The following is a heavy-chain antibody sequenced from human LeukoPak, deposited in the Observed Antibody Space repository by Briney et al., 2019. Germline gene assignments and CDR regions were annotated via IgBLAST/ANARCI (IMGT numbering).Heavy chain of an antibody. CDR3: AGAGRSSEYHYFDS. Sequence: GGSLRLSCAASGFTFSDYWMSWVRQAPGIGLEWVAKIKEDGSEEDYVDSVKGRFTISRDNARNSLYLQMNNLRAEDTALYYCAGAGRSSEYHYFDSWGQGALVTVSS. V-gene: IGHV3-7*04. D-gene: IGHD2/OR15-2a*01. J-gene: IGHJ4*02. CDR2: IKEDGSEE. CDR1: GFTFSDYW.